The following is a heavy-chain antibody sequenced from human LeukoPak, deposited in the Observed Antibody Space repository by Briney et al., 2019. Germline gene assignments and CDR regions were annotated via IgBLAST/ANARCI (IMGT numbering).Heavy chain of an antibody. CDR1: GGSISSYY. V-gene: IGHV4-59*08. CDR2: IYYSGST. D-gene: IGHD3-10*01. J-gene: IGHJ5*02. CDR3: ARHGRFGELLSNWFDP. Sequence: SETLSLTCTVSGGSISSYYWSWIRQPPGKGLEWIGYIYYSGSTNYNPSLKSRVTISVDTSKNQFSLKLSSVTAADTAVYYCARHGRFGELLSNWFDPWGQGTLVTVSS.